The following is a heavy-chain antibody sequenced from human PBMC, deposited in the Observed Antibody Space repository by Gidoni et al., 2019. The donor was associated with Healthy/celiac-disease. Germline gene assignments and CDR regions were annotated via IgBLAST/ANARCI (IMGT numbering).Heavy chain of an antibody. CDR3: ARGWELLSGDAFDI. V-gene: IGHV3-48*03. CDR1: GFTSRSYE. J-gene: IGHJ3*02. D-gene: IGHD1-26*01. CDR2: ISSSGSTI. Sequence: EVQLVESGGGLVQPGGSLRLYCAASGFTSRSYEMNWVRQAPGKGLEWVSYISSSGSTIYYADSVKGRFTISRDNAKNSLYLQMNSLRAEDTAVYYCARGWELLSGDAFDIWGQGTMVTVSS.